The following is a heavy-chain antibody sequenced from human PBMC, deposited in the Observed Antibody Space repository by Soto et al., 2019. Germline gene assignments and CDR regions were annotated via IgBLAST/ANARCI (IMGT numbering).Heavy chain of an antibody. CDR2: IYSSGSA. CDR1: RASIYTYS. J-gene: IGHJ4*02. D-gene: IGHD1-26*01. V-gene: IGHV4-4*07. Sequence: KTSETLSLTCTASRASIYTYSWTWIRQPAGKGLQWIGHIYSSGSANYSPSLKSRVSMSVDSSKNQISLKLSSVTAADTAVYYCATIVGANDYWGQGTLVTVSS. CDR3: ATIVGANDY.